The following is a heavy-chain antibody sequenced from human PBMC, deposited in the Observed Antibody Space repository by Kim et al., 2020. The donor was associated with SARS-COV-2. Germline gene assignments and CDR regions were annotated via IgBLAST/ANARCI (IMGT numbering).Heavy chain of an antibody. Sequence: GGSLRLSCVVSGFNFNSYGMHWVRQAPGKGLEWVAGIWYDGSTKYFADSVKGRFTISRDNSKNTLYLQMNSLRVEDTALYYCAKDLGGLHYFDFWGQGALVSASS. V-gene: IGHV3-30*02. CDR2: IWYDGSTK. CDR3: AKDLGGLHYFDF. D-gene: IGHD4-17*01. J-gene: IGHJ4*02. CDR1: GFNFNSYG.